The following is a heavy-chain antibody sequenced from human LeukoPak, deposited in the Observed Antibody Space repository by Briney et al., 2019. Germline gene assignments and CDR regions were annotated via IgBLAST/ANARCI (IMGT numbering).Heavy chain of an antibody. Sequence: GGSLRPSCAASGFTFSSYSMNWVRQAPGKGLEWVSSISSSSSYIYYADSVKGRFTISRDNAKNSLYLQMNSLRAEDTAVYYCAREGEYYYDSSGYLDAFDIWGQGTMVTVSS. CDR2: ISSSSSYI. CDR1: GFTFSSYS. J-gene: IGHJ3*02. CDR3: AREGEYYYDSSGYLDAFDI. V-gene: IGHV3-21*01. D-gene: IGHD3-22*01.